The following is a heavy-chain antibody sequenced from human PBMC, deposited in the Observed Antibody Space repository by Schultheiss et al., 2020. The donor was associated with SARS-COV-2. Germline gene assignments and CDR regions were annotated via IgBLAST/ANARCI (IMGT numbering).Heavy chain of an antibody. CDR3: ARGVLGYCSSTSCDHAFDI. CDR2: ISGYNGNT. V-gene: IGHV1-18*01. J-gene: IGHJ3*02. Sequence: ASVKVSCKASGYSFSSNGISWVRQAPGQGLEWMGWISGYNGNTNYAQKYQGRVTMTTDTSTNTAYMELRSLRSDDTAVYYCARGVLGYCSSTSCDHAFDIWGQGTMVTVSS. D-gene: IGHD2-2*01. CDR1: GYSFSSNG.